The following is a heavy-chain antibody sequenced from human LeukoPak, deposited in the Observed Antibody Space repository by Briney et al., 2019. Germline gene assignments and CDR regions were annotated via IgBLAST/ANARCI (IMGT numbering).Heavy chain of an antibody. CDR2: ISYDGSNK. Sequence: HPGRSLRLSCAASGLTFSSYAMHWVRQAPGKGLEWVAVISYDGSNKYYADSVKGRFTISRDNSKNTLYLQMNSLRAEDTAVYYCAREGSDDLYYYYYMDVWGKGTTVTVSS. CDR3: AREGSDDLYYYYYMDV. CDR1: GLTFSSYA. D-gene: IGHD3-3*01. J-gene: IGHJ6*03. V-gene: IGHV3-30-3*01.